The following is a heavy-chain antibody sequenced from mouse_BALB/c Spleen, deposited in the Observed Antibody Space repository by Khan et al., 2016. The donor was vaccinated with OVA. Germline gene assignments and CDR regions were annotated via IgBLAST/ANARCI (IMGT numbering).Heavy chain of an antibody. D-gene: IGHD2-14*01. CDR2: VNPNTGGS. Sequence: VQLKESGPDLVKPGASVKISCKASGYSFTLYYMTWVQQSHGKSLEWLGRVNPNTGGSDYNQEFKGKAILTVDKSSNTAYMELHSLTSEDSAVYYCARGYDFFVYWGQGTLVTVSA. J-gene: IGHJ3*01. CDR3: ARGYDFFVY. CDR1: GYSFTLYY. V-gene: IGHV1-26*01.